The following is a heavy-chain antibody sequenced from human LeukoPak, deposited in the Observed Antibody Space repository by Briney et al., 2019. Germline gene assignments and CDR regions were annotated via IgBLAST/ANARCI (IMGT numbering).Heavy chain of an antibody. V-gene: IGHV1-18*01. CDR1: GYTFTSYG. J-gene: IGHJ2*01. CDR2: ISAYNGNT. CDR3: ARALHPRAFWYFDL. Sequence: ASVKVSCKASGYTFTSYGISWVRQAPGQGLEWMGWISAYNGNTNYAQKLQGRVTMTRDTSISTAYMELSRLRSDDTAVYYCARALHPRAFWYFDLWGRGTLVTVSS.